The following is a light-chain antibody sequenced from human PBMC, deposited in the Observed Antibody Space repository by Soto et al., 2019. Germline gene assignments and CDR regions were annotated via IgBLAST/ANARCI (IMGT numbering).Light chain of an antibody. Sequence: VLAQPPSVSGAPGQKVTISCTGSSSNIGAGYDLHWYQQLPGTAPKLLLYGNSNRPSGVPDRFSGSKSGTSASLAITGLQAEDEADYYCQSYDSSLSAYVFGAGTKVTVL. V-gene: IGLV1-40*01. CDR1: SSNIGAGYD. CDR2: GNS. CDR3: QSYDSSLSAYV. J-gene: IGLJ1*01.